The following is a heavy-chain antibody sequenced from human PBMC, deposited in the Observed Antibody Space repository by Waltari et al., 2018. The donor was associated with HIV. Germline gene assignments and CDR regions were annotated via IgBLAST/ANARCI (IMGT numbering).Heavy chain of an antibody. CDR3: AREGYCSSTSCYRSRQSPDI. D-gene: IGHD2-2*02. CDR2: IIPIFGTA. V-gene: IGHV1-69*01. J-gene: IGHJ4*02. Sequence: QVQLVQSGAEVKKPGSSVKVSCKASGGTFSSYAISWVRQAPGQGIGWMGGIIPIFGTANYAQKFQGRVTITADESTSTAYMELSSLRSEDTAVYYCAREGYCSSTSCYRSRQSPDIWGQGTLVTVSS. CDR1: GGTFSSYA.